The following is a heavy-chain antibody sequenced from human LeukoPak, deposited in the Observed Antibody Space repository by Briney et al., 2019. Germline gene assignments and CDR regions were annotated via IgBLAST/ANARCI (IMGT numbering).Heavy chain of an antibody. CDR2: IYSGGST. CDR1: GFTASSNY. J-gene: IGHJ4*02. D-gene: IGHD1-26*01. CDR3: ARRQVGATVDY. V-gene: IGHV3-66*02. Sequence: GGSLRLSCAASGFTASSNYMSWVRQAPGKGLEWVSVIYSGGSTYYADSVKGRFTISRDNSKNTLYLQTNSLRAEDTAVYFCARRQVGATVDYWGQGTLVTVSS.